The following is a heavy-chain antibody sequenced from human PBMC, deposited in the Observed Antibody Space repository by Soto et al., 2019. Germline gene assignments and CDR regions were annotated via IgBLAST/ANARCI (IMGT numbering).Heavy chain of an antibody. J-gene: IGHJ4*02. V-gene: IGHV3-48*01. D-gene: IGHD3-10*01. Sequence: GXPLRLSGPASGFTFSSYSINWVRQAPGKGLEWVSYISSSSSTIYYADSVKGRFTISRDNAKNSLYLQMNSLRAEDTAVYYCARDAGSFDYWGQGTLVTVSS. CDR1: GFTFSSYS. CDR3: ARDAGSFDY. CDR2: ISSSSSTI.